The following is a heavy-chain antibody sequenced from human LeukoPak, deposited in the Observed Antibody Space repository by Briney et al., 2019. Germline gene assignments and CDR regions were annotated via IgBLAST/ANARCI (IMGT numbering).Heavy chain of an antibody. CDR2: IRSKAYGGTT. Sequence: PGRSLRPSCTASGSTAVDYAMSWGRPAPGKGREWGGFIRSKAYGGTTEYAASVKGRFTISRDDSKSIAYLHMKRPKTQETTVYYCSRVEADSYDSSFLLDYWGQGTLVTVSS. CDR3: SRVEADSYDSSFLLDY. V-gene: IGHV3-49*04. D-gene: IGHD3-22*01. CDR1: GSTAVDYA. J-gene: IGHJ4*02.